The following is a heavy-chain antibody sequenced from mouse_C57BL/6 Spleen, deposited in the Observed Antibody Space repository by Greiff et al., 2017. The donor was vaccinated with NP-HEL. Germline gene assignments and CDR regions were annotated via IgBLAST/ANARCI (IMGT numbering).Heavy chain of an antibody. CDR1: GYTFTSYG. V-gene: IGHV1-81*01. CDR2: IYPKSGNT. D-gene: IGHD1-1*01. J-gene: IGHJ2*01. CDR3: ARSDYGSSYPFDY. Sequence: VQLQQSGAELARPGASVKLSCKASGYTFTSYGISWVKQRTGQGLEWIGEIYPKSGNTYYNEKFKGKATLTADKSSSTAYMELRSLTSEDSAVYFCARSDYGSSYPFDYWGQGTTLTVSS.